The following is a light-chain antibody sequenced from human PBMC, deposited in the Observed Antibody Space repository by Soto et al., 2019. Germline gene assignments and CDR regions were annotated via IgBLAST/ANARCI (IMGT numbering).Light chain of an antibody. J-gene: IGKJ4*01. CDR3: QQSSSTVLT. CDR1: QSISSY. Sequence: DIQMTQSPSSLSASVGDRVTITCRASQSISSYLNWYQQKPGKAPKLLIYAASSLQGGVPSRFSGSGSGPDFTLTISSLQREDCAIYYCQQSSSTVLTFGGGTKVEIK. CDR2: AAS. V-gene: IGKV1-39*01.